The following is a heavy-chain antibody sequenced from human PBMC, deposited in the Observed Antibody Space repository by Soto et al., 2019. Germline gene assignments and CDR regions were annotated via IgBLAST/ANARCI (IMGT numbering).Heavy chain of an antibody. V-gene: IGHV3-30*18. D-gene: IGHD3-10*01. CDR1: GLTFSGYG. Sequence: QVQMVESGGGVVQPGTSLRLSCVVTGLTFSGYGMHWVRQAPGKGLAWVADRTYDGSSTYYAAAVKGRFTVSRDNSKNILYLQMTSLRGDDTSMYYCAKDQMGRGWRTLDSCGQGTLVIVSS. CDR2: RTYDGSST. J-gene: IGHJ4*02. CDR3: AKDQMGRGWRTLDS.